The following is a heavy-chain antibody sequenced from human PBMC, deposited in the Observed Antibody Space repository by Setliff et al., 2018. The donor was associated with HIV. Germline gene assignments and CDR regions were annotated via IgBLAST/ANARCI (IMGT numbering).Heavy chain of an antibody. CDR3: ARAPPYSTGWGLDY. CDR1: GYTFTNYF. D-gene: IGHD6-19*01. J-gene: IGHJ4*02. Sequence: GASVKVSCKASGYTFTNYFVHWVRQAPGQGLEWMGMINPSGGQRSFAQKFQGRITVATATSTATSTGTVYMELSSLRSEDTAVYYCARAPPYSTGWGLDYWGQGTLVTVSS. V-gene: IGHV1-46*01. CDR2: INPSGGQR.